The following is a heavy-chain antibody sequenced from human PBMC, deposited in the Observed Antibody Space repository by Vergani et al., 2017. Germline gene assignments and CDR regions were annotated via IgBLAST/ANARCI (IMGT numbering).Heavy chain of an antibody. CDR3: ASSTYDFWSGYYHTGDYYYMDV. J-gene: IGHJ6*03. V-gene: IGHV4-30-2*01. CDR2: IYHSGST. D-gene: IGHD3-3*01. Sequence: QLQLQESGSGLVKPSQTLSLTCAVSGGSISSGGYSWSWIRQPPGKGLEWIGYIYHSGSTYYNPSLKSRVTISVDRSKYQFSLKLSSVTAAYTAVYYCASSTYDFWSGYYHTGDYYYMDVWGKGTTVTVSS. CDR1: GGSISSGGYS.